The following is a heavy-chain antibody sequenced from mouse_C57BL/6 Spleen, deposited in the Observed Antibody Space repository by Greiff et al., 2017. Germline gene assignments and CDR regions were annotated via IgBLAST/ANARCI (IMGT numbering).Heavy chain of an antibody. J-gene: IGHJ1*03. CDR2: IYPGDGDT. D-gene: IGHD1-1*01. V-gene: IGHV1-82*01. CDR1: GYAFSSSW. Sequence: QVQLQQSGPELVKPGASVKISCKASGYAFSSSWMNWVKQRPGKGLEWIGRIYPGDGDTNYNVKFKGKATLTADKSSSTAYMQLSSLTSEDSAVYFCAPYYYGSSSGYFDVWGTGTTVTVSS. CDR3: APYYYGSSSGYFDV.